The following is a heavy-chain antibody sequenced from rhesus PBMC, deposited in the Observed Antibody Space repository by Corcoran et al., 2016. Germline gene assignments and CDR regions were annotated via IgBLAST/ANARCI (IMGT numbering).Heavy chain of an antibody. J-gene: IGHJ4*01. CDR2: INCVGGTT. CDR3: ASSGYSSGSTPHY. D-gene: IGHD6-31*01. Sequence: EVQLVETGGGLVQPGGSLKLSCAASGFTFSNYGMSWVRQAPGKCLEWVSAINCVGGTTYYADSVKGRFTLSRDNSKNTLSLQMNSLRPEDTAVYYCASSGYSSGSTPHYWGQGVLVTVSS. CDR1: GFTFSNYG. V-gene: IGHV3S5*01.